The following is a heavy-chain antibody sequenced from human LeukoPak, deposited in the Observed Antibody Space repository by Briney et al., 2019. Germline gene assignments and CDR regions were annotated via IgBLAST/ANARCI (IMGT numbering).Heavy chain of an antibody. J-gene: IGHJ4*02. V-gene: IGHV1-8*01. D-gene: IGHD6-13*01. CDR2: MNPNSGNT. Sequence: ASVKVSCKASGYTFTSYDINWVRQATGQGLEWMGWMNPNSGNTGYAQKFQGRVTITADKSTSTAYMELSSLRSEDTAVYYCARDRQQLVGSDYWGQGTLVTVSS. CDR1: GYTFTSYD. CDR3: ARDRQQLVGSDY.